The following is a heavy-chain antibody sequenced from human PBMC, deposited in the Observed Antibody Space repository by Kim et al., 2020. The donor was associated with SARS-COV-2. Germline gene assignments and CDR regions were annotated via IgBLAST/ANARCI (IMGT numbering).Heavy chain of an antibody. J-gene: IGHJ4*02. V-gene: IGHV3-23*01. Sequence: ADSVKGRFTISRDKSKNTLYLQMNSLRAEDTAVYYCAKGKTSGYYQVPDYWGQGTLVTVSS. D-gene: IGHD3-22*01. CDR3: AKGKTSGYYQVPDY.